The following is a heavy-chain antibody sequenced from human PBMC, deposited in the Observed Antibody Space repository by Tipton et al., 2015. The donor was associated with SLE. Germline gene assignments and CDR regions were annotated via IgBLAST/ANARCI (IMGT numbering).Heavy chain of an antibody. CDR2: IYYSGTP. D-gene: IGHD6-19*01. CDR1: GDSISSRSYY. CDR3: ARGVRIAVVKGWYFDL. Sequence: TLSLTCIVSGDSISSRSYYWGWIRQPPGKGLEWIASIYYSGTPYYNPSLKSRVTISVDTAKNQISLKLSSVTAADTAVYYCARGVRIAVVKGWYFDLWGRGTLVTVSS. J-gene: IGHJ2*01. V-gene: IGHV4-39*07.